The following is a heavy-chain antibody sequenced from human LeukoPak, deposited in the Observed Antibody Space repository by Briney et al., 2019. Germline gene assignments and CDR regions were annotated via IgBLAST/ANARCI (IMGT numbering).Heavy chain of an antibody. D-gene: IGHD1-26*01. Sequence: PGGSLRLSCAASGFTFSRSAMNWVRQAPGKGLEWVSSFSASGGTTYYADSVKGRFTISRDNSKNTLSVQMNSLRAEDTAVYYCAKANYSGSYYFDSWGQGTLVIVSS. J-gene: IGHJ4*02. V-gene: IGHV3-23*01. CDR1: GFTFSRSA. CDR3: AKANYSGSYYFDS. CDR2: FSASGGTT.